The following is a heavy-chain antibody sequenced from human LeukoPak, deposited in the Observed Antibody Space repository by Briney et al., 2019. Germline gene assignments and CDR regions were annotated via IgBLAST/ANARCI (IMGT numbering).Heavy chain of an antibody. CDR3: ARGANRPFTLYSSGWSDLDY. D-gene: IGHD6-19*01. CDR2: IYTSGST. CDR1: GGSISSYY. Sequence: SETLSLTCTVSGGSISSYYWSWIRQPAGKGLEWIGRIYTSGSTNYNLSLKSRVTMSVDTSKNQFSLKLSSVTAADTAVYYCARGANRPFTLYSSGWSDLDYWGQGTLVTVSS. J-gene: IGHJ4*02. V-gene: IGHV4-4*07.